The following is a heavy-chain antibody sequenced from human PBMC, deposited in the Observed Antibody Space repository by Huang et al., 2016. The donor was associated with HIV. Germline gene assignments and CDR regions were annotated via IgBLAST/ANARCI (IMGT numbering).Heavy chain of an antibody. CDR1: GGSFSGYY. Sequence: QVQLQQWGAGLLKPSETLSLICAVYGGSFSGYYWGWIRQPPGKGLEWIGEINHSGSNNYNPSLKSRVTISVDTYKNQFSLKLSSVTAADTAVYYCASMSSGWFHYFDYWGQGTLVTVSS. D-gene: IGHD6-19*01. J-gene: IGHJ4*02. CDR2: INHSGSN. V-gene: IGHV4-34*01. CDR3: ASMSSGWFHYFDY.